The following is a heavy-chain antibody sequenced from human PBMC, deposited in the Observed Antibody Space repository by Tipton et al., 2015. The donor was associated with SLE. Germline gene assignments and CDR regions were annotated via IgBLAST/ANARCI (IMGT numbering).Heavy chain of an antibody. Sequence: TLSLTCTVSGDSISSSSYYWGWIRQPPGKGLEWIGSIFYRGTTYYNPSLESRLTISRDTSKNQFSLRLDSVTAADTALYYCARGEMDVFDIWGQGTVVSVSS. CDR2: IFYRGTT. CDR1: GDSISSSSYY. J-gene: IGHJ3*02. CDR3: ARGEMDVFDI. V-gene: IGHV4-39*07.